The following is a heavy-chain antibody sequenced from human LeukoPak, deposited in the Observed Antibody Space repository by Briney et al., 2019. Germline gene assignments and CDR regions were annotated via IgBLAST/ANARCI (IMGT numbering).Heavy chain of an antibody. J-gene: IGHJ6*02. CDR2: IKQDGSET. CDR1: GFTFSNYW. CDR3: ARDPYSGSWSYGMDV. D-gene: IGHD6-13*01. V-gene: IGHV3-7*05. Sequence: GGSLRLSCTASGFTFSNYWMSWVRQTPEKGLEWVANIKQDGSETVYVDSVKGRFTISRDNAQTSLYLQMSSLRAEDTAVYYCARDPYSGSWSYGMDVWGQGTTVTVSS.